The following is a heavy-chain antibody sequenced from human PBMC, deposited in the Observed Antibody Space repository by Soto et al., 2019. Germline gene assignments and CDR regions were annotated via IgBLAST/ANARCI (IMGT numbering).Heavy chain of an antibody. CDR3: ARSKYCGGDCYRPGAFDI. CDR2: IYHSGST. J-gene: IGHJ3*02. Sequence: SSETLSLTCAVSGGSISSGGYSWSWIRQPPGKGLEWIGYIYHSGSTYYNPSLKSRVTISVDRSKNQFSLKLSSVTAADTAVYYCARSKYCGGDCYRPGAFDIWGQGTMVTVSS. D-gene: IGHD2-21*02. V-gene: IGHV4-30-2*01. CDR1: GGSISSGGYS.